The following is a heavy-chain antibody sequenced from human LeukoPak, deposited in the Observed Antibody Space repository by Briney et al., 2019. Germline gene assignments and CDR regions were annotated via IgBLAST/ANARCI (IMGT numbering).Heavy chain of an antibody. CDR3: ARRAGAYSHPYDY. CDR1: GFIFSNHG. J-gene: IGHJ4*02. CDR2: ISSTSADI. V-gene: IGHV3-48*01. Sequence: GGSLRLSCTASGFIFSNHGMNWVRQAPGKGLERISYISSTSADIYYVDSVKGRFTISRDNSKNTLYLQMNSLRADDTAVYYCARRAGAYSHPYDYWGQGTLVTVSS. D-gene: IGHD4/OR15-4a*01.